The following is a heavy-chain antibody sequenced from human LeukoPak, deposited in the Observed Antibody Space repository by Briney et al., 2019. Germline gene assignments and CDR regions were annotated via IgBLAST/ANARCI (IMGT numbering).Heavy chain of an antibody. V-gene: IGHV4-61*02. CDR3: AKSRAKVGATGEFDY. D-gene: IGHD1-26*01. J-gene: IGHJ4*02. CDR2: IYTSGST. Sequence: PSETLSLTCTVSGDSISSGSYYWSWIRQPAGKGLEWIGRIYTSGSTNYNPSLKSRVTISVDTSKNQFSLKLSSVTAADTAVYYCAKSRAKVGATGEFDYWGQGTLVTVSS. CDR1: GDSISSGSYY.